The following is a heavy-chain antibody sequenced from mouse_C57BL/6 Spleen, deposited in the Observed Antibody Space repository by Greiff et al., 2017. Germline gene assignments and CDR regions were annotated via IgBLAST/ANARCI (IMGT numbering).Heavy chain of an antibody. CDR2: ISDGGSYT. Sequence: EVKLMESGGGLVKPGGSLKLSCAASGFTFSSYAMSWVRQTPEKRLEWVATISDGGSYTYYPDNVKGRFTISRDNAKNNLYLQMSHLKSEDTAMYYCAREGTGTGPYAMDYWGQGTSVTVSS. CDR3: AREGTGTGPYAMDY. CDR1: GFTFSSYA. D-gene: IGHD4-1*01. J-gene: IGHJ4*01. V-gene: IGHV5-4*01.